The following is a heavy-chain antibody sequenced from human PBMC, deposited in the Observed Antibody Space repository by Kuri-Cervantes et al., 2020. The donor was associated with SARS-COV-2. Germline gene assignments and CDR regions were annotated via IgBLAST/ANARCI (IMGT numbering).Heavy chain of an antibody. CDR2: INHSGNA. D-gene: IGHD2-2*02. V-gene: IGHV4-34*01. Sequence: SQILSLTCAVFRGSFSDYSWRWIRQPPEKGLEWIGDINHSGNANYNPSFKSRVTISVDTSKNQFSLRLSSVIAADTAVYYCARGREGVEPATVLGLGFYYYYFMDVWGRGTTVTVSS. CDR3: ARGREGVEPATVLGLGFYYYYFMDV. J-gene: IGHJ6*03. CDR1: RGSFSDYS.